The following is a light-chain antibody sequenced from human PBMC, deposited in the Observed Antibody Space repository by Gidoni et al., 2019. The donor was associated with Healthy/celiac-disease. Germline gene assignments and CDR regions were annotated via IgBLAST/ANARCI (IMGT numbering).Light chain of an antibody. Sequence: DIVMTQSPDSLAVSLGERATINCKSSQSVLSSSNNKNYLAWYQQKPGQPPKLLIYWASTRESGVPDRFSGSGSGTDFTLTISSLQAGDVAVYYCQKYYTTPRTFGQGTKVEIK. CDR1: QSVLSSSNNKNY. CDR2: WAS. J-gene: IGKJ1*01. V-gene: IGKV4-1*01. CDR3: QKYYTTPRT.